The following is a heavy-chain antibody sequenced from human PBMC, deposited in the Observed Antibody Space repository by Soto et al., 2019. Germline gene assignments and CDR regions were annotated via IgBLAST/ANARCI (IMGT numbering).Heavy chain of an antibody. Sequence: ASLTVSCRSPRDTFTSYYSNWVRQPRGQRLARMGFMNPHGGSTAHAQKLKVLVTLTRDTSASTVYVGASSLTSEDTDMYYCARSSGGNFGIIIEGTKWFAPWGQGALVTVSS. CDR2: MNPHGGST. V-gene: IGHV1-46*04. J-gene: IGHJ5*02. D-gene: IGHD1-26*01. CDR3: ARSSGGNFGIIIEGTKWFAP. CDR1: RDTFTSYY.